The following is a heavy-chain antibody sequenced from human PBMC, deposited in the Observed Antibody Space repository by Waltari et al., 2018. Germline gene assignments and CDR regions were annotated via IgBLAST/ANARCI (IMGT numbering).Heavy chain of an antibody. Sequence: QVQIQQWGAGLVKPSETLYLNGAVYGGALSGYHGTWIRQRPWKGLEWIREITNSGSTNYNPSLKSRVTISVDTSKNQFSLKLSSVTAAYTAVYYCARSHGDHFDYWGQGTLVTVSS. CDR1: GGALSGYH. D-gene: IGHD4-17*01. J-gene: IGHJ4*02. CDR3: ARSHGDHFDY. CDR2: ITNSGST. V-gene: IGHV4-34*01.